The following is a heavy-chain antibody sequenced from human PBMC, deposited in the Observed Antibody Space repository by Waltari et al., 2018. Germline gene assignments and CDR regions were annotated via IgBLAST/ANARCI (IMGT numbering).Heavy chain of an antibody. CDR1: GFTFSSYE. CDR3: ARVPKSSGWYFDY. J-gene: IGHJ4*02. D-gene: IGHD6-19*01. V-gene: IGHV3-48*03. Sequence: EVQLVESGGGLVQPGGSLRLSCAASGFTFSSYEMNWVRQAPGKGLEWVSYISSSGSTIYYADSVKGRFTIARDNAKNSLYLQMNSLRAEDTAVYYCARVPKSSGWYFDYWGQGTLVTVSS. CDR2: ISSSGSTI.